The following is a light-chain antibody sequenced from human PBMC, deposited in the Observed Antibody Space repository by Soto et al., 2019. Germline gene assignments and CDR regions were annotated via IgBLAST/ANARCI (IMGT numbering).Light chain of an antibody. CDR2: DAS. CDR1: QDISNY. V-gene: IGKV1-33*01. Sequence: DIQMTQSPSSLSASVGDRVTITCQASQDISNYLNWYQQKPGKDPKLLIYDASNLETGVPSRFSGSGSGTDFTFTISSLQPEDIATYYCQQYDNLPLTFGHGTKVDIK. J-gene: IGKJ3*01. CDR3: QQYDNLPLT.